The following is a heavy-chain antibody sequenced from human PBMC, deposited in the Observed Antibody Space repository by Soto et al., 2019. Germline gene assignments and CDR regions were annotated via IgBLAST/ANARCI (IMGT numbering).Heavy chain of an antibody. Sequence: EVQLLESGGGLVQPGGSLSLSCAASGFTFSSYARSWVRQAPGKGLEWVSAITGSGDSTYYADSVKGRITVSRDNSKNPLHLQMNSLRAEDTAVYYCAKVVVLTSREGFDYWCLGTVVTVSS. D-gene: IGHD3-16*01. CDR3: AKVVVLTSREGFDY. CDR2: ITGSGDST. J-gene: IGHJ4*02. V-gene: IGHV3-23*01. CDR1: GFTFSSYA.